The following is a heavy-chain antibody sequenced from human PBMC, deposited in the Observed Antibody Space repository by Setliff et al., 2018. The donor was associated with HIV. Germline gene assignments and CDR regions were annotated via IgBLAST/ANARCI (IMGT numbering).Heavy chain of an antibody. Sequence: SETLRLSCAASGFTFRSYGMHWVRQPPGKGLEWIGEIYHSGSTNYNPSLKSRVIMSVDKSKNQFSLRLNSVTAADTAVYYCARGRPLSSTWYGAFDYWGQGSLVTVSS. CDR2: IYHSGST. V-gene: IGHV4-4*02. J-gene: IGHJ4*02. D-gene: IGHD6-13*01. CDR1: GFTFRSYGM. CDR3: ARGRPLSSTWYGAFDY.